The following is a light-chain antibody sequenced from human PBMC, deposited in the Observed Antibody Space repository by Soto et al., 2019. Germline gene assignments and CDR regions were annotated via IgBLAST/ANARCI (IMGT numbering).Light chain of an antibody. J-gene: IGKJ4*01. V-gene: IGKV1-5*03. CDR3: QQYNSYPS. CDR1: QSISSW. Sequence: DIQMTQSPSTLSASVGDRATITCRASQSISSWLAWYQQKPGKAPKILIYKASSLESGVPSRFSGSGSGTEFTLTISSLQPDDFATYYCQQYNSYPSFGGGTKVEIK. CDR2: KAS.